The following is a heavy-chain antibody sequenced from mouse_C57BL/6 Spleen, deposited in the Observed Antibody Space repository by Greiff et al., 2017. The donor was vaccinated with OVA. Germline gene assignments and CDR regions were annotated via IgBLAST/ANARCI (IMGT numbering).Heavy chain of an antibody. V-gene: IGHV1-82*01. Sequence: VQLQQSGPELVKPGASVKISCKASGYAFSSSWMNWVKRRPGKGLEWIGRIYPGDGDTNYNGKFKGKATLTADKSSSTAYMQLSSLTSEDSAVYFCARGGGYFDYWGQGTTLTVSS. CDR2: IYPGDGDT. J-gene: IGHJ2*01. CDR1: GYAFSSSW. CDR3: ARGGGYFDY.